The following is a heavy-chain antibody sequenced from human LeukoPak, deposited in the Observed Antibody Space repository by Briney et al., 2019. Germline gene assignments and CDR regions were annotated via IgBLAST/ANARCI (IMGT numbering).Heavy chain of an antibody. CDR2: ISGSCGNT. Sequence: GGSLRLSCAASGFTFSSYAIYWVRQAPGKGLEWVSGISGSCGNTYFADSVKGRFPISRDNSKNMVYLKMNSLRAEDTAVYYCAKTTTGYSSGRYPGWPVDYWGQGTLVTVSS. CDR1: GFTFSSYA. CDR3: AKTTTGYSSGRYPGWPVDY. J-gene: IGHJ4*02. V-gene: IGHV3-23*01. D-gene: IGHD6-19*01.